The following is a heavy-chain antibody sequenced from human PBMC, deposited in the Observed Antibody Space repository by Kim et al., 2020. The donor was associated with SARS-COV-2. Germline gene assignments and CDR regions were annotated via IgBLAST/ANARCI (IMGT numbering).Heavy chain of an antibody. CDR1: GFTFSSYW. V-gene: IGHV3-74*01. CDR2: IKSDGSST. Sequence: GGSLRLSCAASGFTFSSYWMHWVRQAPGKGLMWVSRIKSDGSSTSYADSVKGRFTISRDNAKNTLYLQMNGLSAEDTAVYYCARDPDYRGYSYFGYWGHGTLVTVSS. D-gene: IGHD4-17*01. J-gene: IGHJ4*01. CDR3: ARDPDYRGYSYFGY.